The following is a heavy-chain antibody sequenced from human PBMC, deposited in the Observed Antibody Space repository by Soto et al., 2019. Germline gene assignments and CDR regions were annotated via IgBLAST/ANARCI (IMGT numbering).Heavy chain of an antibody. Sequence: QVQLQQWGAGLLKPSETLSLTCAVYGESFSGYYWSWIRQPPGKGLEWIGEINHSGSTNYNPSLKSRVTISVDTSKNQFSVELSSVTAADTAVYYCARIGSNWYWGVIDYWGQGTLVTVSS. V-gene: IGHV4-34*01. CDR1: GESFSGYY. CDR2: INHSGST. D-gene: IGHD6-13*01. CDR3: ARIGSNWYWGVIDY. J-gene: IGHJ4*02.